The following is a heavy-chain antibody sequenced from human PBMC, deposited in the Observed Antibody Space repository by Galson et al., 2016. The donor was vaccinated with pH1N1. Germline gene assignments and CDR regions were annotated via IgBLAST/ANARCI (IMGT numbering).Heavy chain of an antibody. D-gene: IGHD6-25*01. CDR3: AGSSPYFYYHMGV. CDR1: GYMFSSYG. CDR2: IRYDGSEK. J-gene: IGHJ6*03. Sequence: SLRLSCAVSGYMFSSYGVHWVRQAPGKGLEWVAFIRYDGSEKYYADSVKGRFTISRDNSMSTLYVQMDSLRAEDTAVYYCAGSSPYFYYHMGVWGKGTTVTVSS. V-gene: IGHV3-30*02.